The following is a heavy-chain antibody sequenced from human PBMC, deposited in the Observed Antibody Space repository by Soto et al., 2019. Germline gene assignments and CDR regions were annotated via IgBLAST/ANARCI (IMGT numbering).Heavy chain of an antibody. J-gene: IGHJ4*02. Sequence: EVQLVESGGGLFQPGGSLRLSCAASGFTFSSYWMHWVRQAPGKGLVWVSRLKSDGSGTTYADSVKGRLTISRDNAKNTLYLQLNRLRAEDTAVYYCVRGDCDYYDGNGYLGRHWAQGTLVTVS. V-gene: IGHV3-74*01. D-gene: IGHD3-22*01. CDR2: LKSDGSGT. CDR3: VRGDCDYYDGNGYLGRH. CDR1: GFTFSSYW.